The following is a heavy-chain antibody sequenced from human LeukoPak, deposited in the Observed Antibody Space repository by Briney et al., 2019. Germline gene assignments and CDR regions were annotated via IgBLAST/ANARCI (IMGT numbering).Heavy chain of an antibody. CDR1: GGSFSGYY. CDR3: AGSGYYFGYFDY. J-gene: IGHJ4*02. V-gene: IGHV4-34*01. Sequence: SETLSLTCAVYGGSFSGYYWSWIRQPPGKGLEWIGEINHSGSTNYNASLKSRVTISVDTSKNQFSLKLSSVTAADTAVYYCAGSGYYFGYFDYWGQGTLVTVSS. D-gene: IGHD3-22*01. CDR2: INHSGST.